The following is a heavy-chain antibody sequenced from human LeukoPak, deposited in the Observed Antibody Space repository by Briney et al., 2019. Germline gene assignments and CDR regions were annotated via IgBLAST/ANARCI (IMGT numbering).Heavy chain of an antibody. V-gene: IGHV1-2*02. CDR1: GYTFTNYG. Sequence: GASVKVSCKASGYTFTNYGVSWVRQAPGQGLEWMGWINPNSGGTNFAPKFHGRVSMTRDTSLNTAYMELSSLRSDDTAVYYCARGDKKENLSGPSGYFDPWGQGSLVTVSS. CDR2: INPNSGGT. J-gene: IGHJ5*02. D-gene: IGHD3-10*01. CDR3: ARGDKKENLSGPSGYFDP.